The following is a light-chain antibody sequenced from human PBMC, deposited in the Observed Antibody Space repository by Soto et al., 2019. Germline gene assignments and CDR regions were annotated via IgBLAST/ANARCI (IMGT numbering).Light chain of an antibody. CDR2: EVS. CDR3: SSDTSSSTYV. V-gene: IGLV2-14*01. Sequence: QSALTQPASVSGSPGQSITISCTGTSSDVGDYNYVSWYQQHPGKAPKLMICEVSDRPSGVSNRFSGSTSGNTASLTISGLQAEDEADYYCSSDTSSSTYVFGTGTNVTVL. J-gene: IGLJ1*01. CDR1: SSDVGDYNY.